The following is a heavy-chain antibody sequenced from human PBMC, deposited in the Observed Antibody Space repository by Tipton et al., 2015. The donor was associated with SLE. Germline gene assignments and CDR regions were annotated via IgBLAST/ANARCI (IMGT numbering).Heavy chain of an antibody. CDR3: ARDTRDWFLSES. CDR2: IYASGST. Sequence: TLSLTCTVSGDSISSNIYYWGWIRQPPGKGLEWIGRIYASGSTNYNPSLKSRLTISVDTSKNQFSLNLSSVTAADTAVYYCARDTRDWFLSESWGQGALVTVSS. J-gene: IGHJ4*02. D-gene: IGHD3-9*01. CDR1: GDSISSNIYY. V-gene: IGHV4-39*07.